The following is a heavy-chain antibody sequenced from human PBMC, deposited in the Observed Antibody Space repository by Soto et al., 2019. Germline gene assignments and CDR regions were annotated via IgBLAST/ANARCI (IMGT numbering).Heavy chain of an antibody. V-gene: IGHV3-23*01. CDR3: AKGATHYSGGTCYSPHFDS. Sequence: EVQLLESGGGLVQPGGSLRLSCAASGFTFSSYTMTWVRQAPGKGLEWVSAIGGGGDITYYADSVKGRFTISRDNSRNALYLQMNSLRAEDTAVFYCAKGATHYSGGTCYSPHFDSWGQGTLVTVSS. CDR2: IGGGGDIT. CDR1: GFTFSSYT. D-gene: IGHD2-15*01. J-gene: IGHJ4*02.